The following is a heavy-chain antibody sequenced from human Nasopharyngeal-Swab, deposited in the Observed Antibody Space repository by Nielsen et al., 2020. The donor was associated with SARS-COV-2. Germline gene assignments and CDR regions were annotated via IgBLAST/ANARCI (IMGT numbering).Heavy chain of an antibody. J-gene: IGHJ3*02. CDR2: IYYSGST. CDR3: AREIPIPLAVGPTRGTGAFDI. V-gene: IGHV4-30-4*01. CDR1: GGSISSGDYY. D-gene: IGHD6-19*01. Sequence: SETLSLTCTVSGGSISSGDYYWSWIRQPPGKGLEWIGYIYYSGSTYYNPSLKSRVTISVDTSKNQFSLKLSSVTAADTAVYYCAREIPIPLAVGPTRGTGAFDIWGQGTMVTVSS.